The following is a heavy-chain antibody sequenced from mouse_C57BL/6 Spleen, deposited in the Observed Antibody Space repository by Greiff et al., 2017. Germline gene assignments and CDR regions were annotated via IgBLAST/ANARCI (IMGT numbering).Heavy chain of an antibody. CDR3: ARERAYYSNFHAMDY. D-gene: IGHD2-5*01. Sequence: QVQLKESGPELVKPGASVKLSCKASGYTFTSYDINWVKQRPGQGLEWIGWIYPRDGSTKYNEKFKGKATLTVDTSSSTAYMELHSLTSEDSAVFFCARERAYYSNFHAMDYWGQGTSVTVSS. CDR2: IYPRDGST. J-gene: IGHJ4*01. V-gene: IGHV1-85*01. CDR1: GYTFTSYD.